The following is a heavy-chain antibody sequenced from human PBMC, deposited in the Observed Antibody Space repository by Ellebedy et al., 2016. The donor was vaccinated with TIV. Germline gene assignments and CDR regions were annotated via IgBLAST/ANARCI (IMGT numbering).Heavy chain of an antibody. J-gene: IGHJ5*02. Sequence: AASVKVSCKASGYTFTNYGISWVRQAPGQGLEWMGWISAYNGNTNYAQNLQGRGTMTTDTSTSTAYMELRSLRSDDTAVYYCARDYHGSGSYLFDPWGQGTLVTVSS. V-gene: IGHV1-18*04. CDR1: GYTFTNYG. CDR3: ARDYHGSGSYLFDP. CDR2: ISAYNGNT. D-gene: IGHD3-10*01.